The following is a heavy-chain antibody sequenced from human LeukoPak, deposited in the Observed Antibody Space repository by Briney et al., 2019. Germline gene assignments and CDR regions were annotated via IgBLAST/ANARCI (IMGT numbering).Heavy chain of an antibody. CDR3: ARDSGGLHYYDSSGYYLDAFDI. V-gene: IGHV4-59*01. CDR2: IYYSGST. D-gene: IGHD3-22*01. J-gene: IGHJ3*02. CDR1: GGSISSYY. Sequence: SETLSLTCTVSGGSISSYYWSWIRQPPGKGLEWIGYIYYSGSTNYNPSLKSRVTISVDTSKNQFSLKLSSVTAADTAVYYCARDSGGLHYYDSSGYYLDAFDIWGQGTMVTVSS.